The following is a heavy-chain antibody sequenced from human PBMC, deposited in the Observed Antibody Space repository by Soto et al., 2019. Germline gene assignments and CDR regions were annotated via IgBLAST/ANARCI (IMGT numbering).Heavy chain of an antibody. CDR1: GFTFSSYG. D-gene: IGHD2-2*01. V-gene: IGHV3-30*18. J-gene: IGHJ4*02. CDR2: ISYDGSNK. Sequence: QVQLVESGGGVVQPGRSLRLSCAASGFTFSSYGMHWVRQAPGKGLEWVAVISYDGSNKYYADSVKGRFTISRDNSKNTLYLQMNSLRAEDTAVYYCAKAAAGPEFDYWGQGTLVTVSS. CDR3: AKAAAGPEFDY.